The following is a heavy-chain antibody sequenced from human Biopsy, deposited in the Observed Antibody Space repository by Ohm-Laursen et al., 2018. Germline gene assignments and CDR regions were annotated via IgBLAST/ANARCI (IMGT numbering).Heavy chain of an antibody. CDR1: GFTFSDYY. Sequence: SLRLSCEASGFTFSDYYMSWIRQAPGKGLEWVSYITSGGSTTDYADSVKGRFTVSRDNAKSSLFLQMNSLRAEDTAVYYCARDVEGFYSYAMDVWGQGTTVTVSS. CDR3: ARDVEGFYSYAMDV. CDR2: ITSGGSTT. J-gene: IGHJ6*02. V-gene: IGHV3-11*01. D-gene: IGHD5-24*01.